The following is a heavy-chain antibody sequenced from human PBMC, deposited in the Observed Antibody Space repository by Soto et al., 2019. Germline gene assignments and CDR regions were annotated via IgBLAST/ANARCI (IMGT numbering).Heavy chain of an antibody. CDR2: ISGAGGNT. CDR1: GFAFGAYA. D-gene: IGHD2-2*01. J-gene: IGHJ5*02. Sequence: EVQLLESGGGLVQPGGSLRLSCAASGFAFGAYAMTWVRQAPGKGLEWVSVISGAGGNTYYADSVKGRFTVSRDNSKKMLYLEMNGLRVEDTAIYYCAKDPVPQLLPSWWCDPGGQGPRVTFSS. CDR3: AKDPVPQLLPSWWCDP. V-gene: IGHV3-23*01.